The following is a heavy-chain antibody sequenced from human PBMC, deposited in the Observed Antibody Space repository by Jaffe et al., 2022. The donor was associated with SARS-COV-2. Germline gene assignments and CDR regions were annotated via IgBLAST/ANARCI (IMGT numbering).Heavy chain of an antibody. D-gene: IGHD1-20*01. Sequence: EVQLVESGGGLVKPGGSLRLSCAASGFTFSNAWMSWVRQAPGKGLEWVGRIKSKTDGGTTDYAAPVKGRFTISRDDSKNTLYLQMNSLKTEDTAVYYCTTADNNQMTYPDYWGQGTLVTVSS. CDR3: TTADNNQMTYPDY. CDR2: IKSKTDGGTT. J-gene: IGHJ4*02. V-gene: IGHV3-15*01. CDR1: GFTFSNAW.